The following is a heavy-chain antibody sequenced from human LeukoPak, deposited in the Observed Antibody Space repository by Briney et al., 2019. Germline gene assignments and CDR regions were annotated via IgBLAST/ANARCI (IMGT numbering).Heavy chain of an antibody. CDR1: GYTFTSYY. V-gene: IGHV1-46*03. CDR2: INPSGGST. D-gene: IGHD2-2*01. Sequence: ASGKVSCKASGYTFTSYYMHWVRQAPGQGLERMGVINPSGGSTSYAQKFQGRVTMTRDTSTSTVYMELSSLRSEDTAVYYCARGIVVVPAARDNWFDPWGQGTLVTVSS. J-gene: IGHJ5*02. CDR3: ARGIVVVPAARDNWFDP.